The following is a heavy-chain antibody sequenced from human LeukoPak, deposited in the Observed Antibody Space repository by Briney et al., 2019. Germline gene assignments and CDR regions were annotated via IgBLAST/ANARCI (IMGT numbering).Heavy chain of an antibody. CDR3: ARMSYDSSGTYDY. J-gene: IGHJ4*02. V-gene: IGHV3-74*03. CDR2: IYSDGTST. Sequence: GGSLRLSCEASGLTFSRYWMHWVRQAPGKGLEWVSRIYSDGTSTTYADSVKGRYSISRDNAKNTLYLQMNNLRPEDTAVYHCARMSYDSSGTYDYWGQGTLVTVSS. CDR1: GLTFSRYW. D-gene: IGHD3-22*01.